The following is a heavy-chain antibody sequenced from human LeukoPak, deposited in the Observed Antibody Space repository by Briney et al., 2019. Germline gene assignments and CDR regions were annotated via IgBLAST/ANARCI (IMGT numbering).Heavy chain of an antibody. CDR3: ARGGDFWSGYTPPYYYYYGMDV. V-gene: IGHV4-30-2*01. J-gene: IGHJ6*02. Sequence: PSETLSLTCAVSGGSISSGGYSWSWIRQPPGKGLEWIGYIYHSGSTYYNPSLKSRVTISVDTSKNQFSLKLSSVTAADTAVYYCARGGDFWSGYTPPYYYYYGMDVWGQGTTVTVSS. CDR1: GGSISSGGYS. CDR2: IYHSGST. D-gene: IGHD3-3*01.